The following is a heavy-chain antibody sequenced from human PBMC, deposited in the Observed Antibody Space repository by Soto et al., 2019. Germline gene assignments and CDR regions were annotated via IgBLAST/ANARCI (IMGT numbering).Heavy chain of an antibody. V-gene: IGHV3-48*01. D-gene: IGHD4-17*01. CDR1: GFTFSSYS. CDR3: ARDREAYYGDHDY. J-gene: IGHJ4*02. CDR2: ISSSSSTI. Sequence: EVQLVESGGGLVQPGGSLRLSCAAYGFTFSSYSMNWVRQAPGKGLEWVSYISSSSSTIYYADSVKGRFTISRDNAKNSLYLQMNSLRAEDTAVYYCARDREAYYGDHDYWGQGTLVTVSS.